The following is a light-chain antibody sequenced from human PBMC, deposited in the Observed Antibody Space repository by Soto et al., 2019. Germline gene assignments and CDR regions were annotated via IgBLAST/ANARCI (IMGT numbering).Light chain of an antibody. V-gene: IGKV1-5*03. CDR2: EAS. CDR1: QSINWY. J-gene: IGKJ1*01. Sequence: DIQMTQSPSTVSSSVGDRVTITCRASQSINWYLAWYQQKPGKAPKFLISEASTLERGVPSRFSGSGSETEFTLTISSLQPDDFAPYYCQQYKSSWTSGPGNKVDIX. CDR3: QQYKSSWT.